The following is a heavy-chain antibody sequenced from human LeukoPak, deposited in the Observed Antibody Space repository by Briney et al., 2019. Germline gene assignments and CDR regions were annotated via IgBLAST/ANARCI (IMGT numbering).Heavy chain of an antibody. CDR1: GFTFSNHG. V-gene: IGHV3-7*01. CDR3: ARDSRYDSLDY. D-gene: IGHD3-22*01. Sequence: GGSLRLSCAASGFTFSNHGMHWVRQAPGKGLEWVANIKQDGSEKYYVDSVKGRFTISRDNAKNSLYLQMNSLRAEDTAVYYCARDSRYDSLDYWGQGTLVTVSS. J-gene: IGHJ4*02. CDR2: IKQDGSEK.